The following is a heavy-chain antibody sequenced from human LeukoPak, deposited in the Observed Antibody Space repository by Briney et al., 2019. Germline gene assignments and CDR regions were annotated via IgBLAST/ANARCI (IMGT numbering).Heavy chain of an antibody. CDR1: GFTFSSYS. CDR3: ASSDFWSGYYGY. D-gene: IGHD3-3*01. Sequence: GGSLRLSCAASGFTFSSYSMNWVRQAPGKGREWVSYISSSRSTIYYAASVKGRFTISRDNAKNSPYLQMNSLRAEDTAVYYCASSDFWSGYYGYWGQGTLVTVSS. J-gene: IGHJ4*02. V-gene: IGHV3-48*01. CDR2: ISSSRSTI.